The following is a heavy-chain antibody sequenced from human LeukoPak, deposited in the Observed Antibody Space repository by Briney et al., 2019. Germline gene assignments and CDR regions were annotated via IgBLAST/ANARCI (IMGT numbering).Heavy chain of an antibody. CDR3: ASIAALADAFDI. Sequence: GGSLRLSCAASGFTFSNYWMGWVRQSPGKGLEWVANIKQDGSEKYYVDSVKGRFTISRDNAKNSLYLQMNGLRAEDTALYYCASIAALADAFDIWGQGTMVTVSS. D-gene: IGHD6-6*01. V-gene: IGHV3-7*01. CDR2: IKQDGSEK. J-gene: IGHJ3*02. CDR1: GFTFSNYW.